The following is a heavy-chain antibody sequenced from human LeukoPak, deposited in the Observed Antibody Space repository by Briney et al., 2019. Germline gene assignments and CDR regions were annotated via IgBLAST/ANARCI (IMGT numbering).Heavy chain of an antibody. Sequence: HPGGSLRLSCAASGFTSDDYAMHWVRQAPGKGLEWVSLINWDGSSTYYADSVKGRFTISRDNSKNSLYLQMNSLRAEDTALYYCAKDLYSAGTYYTLIYWGQGTLVTVSS. V-gene: IGHV3-43D*04. CDR3: AKDLYSAGTYYTLIY. J-gene: IGHJ4*02. CDR1: GFTSDDYA. CDR2: INWDGSST. D-gene: IGHD3-22*01.